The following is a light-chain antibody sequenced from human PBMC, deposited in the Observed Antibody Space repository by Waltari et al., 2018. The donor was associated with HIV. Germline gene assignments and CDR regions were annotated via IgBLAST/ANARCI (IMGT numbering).Light chain of an antibody. CDR2: WAS. CDR3: QQYYSTPNT. Sequence: DIVMTQSPDPLAVSLGERATINCKSSQSVLYSSNNKNYLAWYQQKPGQPPNLLIYWASTRESGVPDRFSGSGSGTDFTLTISSLQAEDVAVYYCQQYYSTPNTFGQGTKLEIK. J-gene: IGKJ2*01. CDR1: QSVLYSSNNKNY. V-gene: IGKV4-1*01.